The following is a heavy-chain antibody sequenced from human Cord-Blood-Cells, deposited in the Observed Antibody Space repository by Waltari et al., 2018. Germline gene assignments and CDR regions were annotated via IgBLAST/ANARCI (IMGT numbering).Heavy chain of an antibody. J-gene: IGHJ4*02. CDR1: GGSVSSGSSY. CDR3: AGARGLDY. V-gene: IGHV4-61*01. CDR2: IYYRGST. D-gene: IGHD3-10*01. Sequence: QVQLQESGPGLVKPSETLSLTCTVSGGSVSSGSSYWSWIRQPPGKGLEWIGYIYYRGSTNYNPSLKSRVTISVDTSKNQFSLKLSSVTAADTAVYYCAGARGLDYWGQGTLVTVSS.